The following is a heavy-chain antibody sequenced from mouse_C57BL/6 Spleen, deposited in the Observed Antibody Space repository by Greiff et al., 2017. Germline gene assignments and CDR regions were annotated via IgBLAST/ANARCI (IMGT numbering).Heavy chain of an antibody. CDR3: ARPFYDGYPYAMDY. D-gene: IGHD2-3*01. J-gene: IGHJ4*01. V-gene: IGHV5-17*01. CDR1: GFTFSDYG. CDR2: ISSGSSTI. Sequence: EVQLVESGGGLVKPGGSLKLSCAASGFTFSDYGMHWVRQAPEKGLEWVAYISSGSSTIYYADTVKGRFTISRDNAKNTLFLQLTSLRSEDTAMYYCARPFYDGYPYAMDYWGQGTSVTVSS.